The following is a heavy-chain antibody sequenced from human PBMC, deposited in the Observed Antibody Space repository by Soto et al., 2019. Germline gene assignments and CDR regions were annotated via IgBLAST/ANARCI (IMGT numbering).Heavy chain of an antibody. J-gene: IGHJ4*02. V-gene: IGHV3-21*01. CDR2: ISSSSSYI. CDR1: GFTFSSYS. CDR3: ARDNDSGGSNDY. Sequence: PGGSLRLSCAASGFTFSSYSMNWVRQAPGKGLEWVSSISSSSSYIYYADSVKGRFTISRDNAKNSLYLQMNSLRAEDTVVYYCARDNDSGGSNDYWGQGTLVTVSS. D-gene: IGHD3-22*01.